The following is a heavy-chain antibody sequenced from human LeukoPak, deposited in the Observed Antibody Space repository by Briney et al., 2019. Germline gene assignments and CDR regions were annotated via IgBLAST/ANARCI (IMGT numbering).Heavy chain of an antibody. CDR3: ARGVLYDSSVYSSSAWFDP. CDR1: GYTFNSYY. Sequence: ASVKISCKASGYTFNSYYIHWVRQAPGQGLEWMAIINPSGGTTSCAQKFQGRVAMTRDMSTCTVYMELSSLRSEDTAVYYCARGVLYDSSVYSSSAWFDPWGQGTLVTVSS. D-gene: IGHD3-22*01. J-gene: IGHJ5*02. V-gene: IGHV1-46*02. CDR2: INPSGGTT.